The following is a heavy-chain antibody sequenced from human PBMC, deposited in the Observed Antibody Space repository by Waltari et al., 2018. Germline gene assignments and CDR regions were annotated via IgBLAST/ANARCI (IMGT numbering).Heavy chain of an antibody. V-gene: IGHV4-59*01. CDR3: AGGGSSSLYYYGMDV. CDR1: GGSISSYY. J-gene: IGHJ6*02. D-gene: IGHD6-13*01. CDR2: IYYSGST. Sequence: QVQLQESGPGLVKPSETLSLTCTVSGGSISSYYWSWIRQPPGKGLEWLGYIYYSGSTNYNPSLKSRVTISVDTSKNQFSLKLSSVTAADTAVYYCAGGGSSSLYYYGMDVWGQGTTVTVSS.